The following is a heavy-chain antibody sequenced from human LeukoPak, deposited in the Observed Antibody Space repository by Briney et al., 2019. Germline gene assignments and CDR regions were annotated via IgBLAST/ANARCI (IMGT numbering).Heavy chain of an antibody. CDR2: IYTSGST. CDR3: ARGGIDYDIFTGYYSDY. CDR1: GGSISSGSYY. D-gene: IGHD3-9*01. Sequence: PWETLSLTCTVSGGSISSGSYYWSWIRQPAGKGLEWIGRIYTSGSTNYNPSLKSRVTISVDTSKNQFSLKLSSVTAADTAVYYCARGGIDYDIFTGYYSDYWGQGTLVTVSS. V-gene: IGHV4-61*02. J-gene: IGHJ4*02.